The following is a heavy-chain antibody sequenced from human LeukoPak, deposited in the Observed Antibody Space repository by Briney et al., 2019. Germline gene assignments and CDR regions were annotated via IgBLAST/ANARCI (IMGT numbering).Heavy chain of an antibody. CDR2: INPNSGGT. J-gene: IGHJ6*03. Sequence: ASVKVSCKASGYTFTVYYMHWVRQAPGQGLEWMGWINPNSGGTNYAQKFQGRVTMTRDTSIGTAYIELSRLRSDNTAVYYCARSSSRVYYYYMDVWGKGTTVTISS. CDR1: GYTFTVYY. D-gene: IGHD6-13*01. V-gene: IGHV1-2*02. CDR3: ARSSSRVYYYYMDV.